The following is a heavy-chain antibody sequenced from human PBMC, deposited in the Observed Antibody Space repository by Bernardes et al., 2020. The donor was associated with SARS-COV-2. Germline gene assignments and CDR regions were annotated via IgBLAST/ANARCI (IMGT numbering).Heavy chain of an antibody. J-gene: IGHJ5*02. Sequence: ASVKVSCKASGYTFTSYDINWVRQATGQGLEWMGWMNPNSGNTGYAQKFQGRVTMTRNTSISTAYMELSSLRSEDTAVYYCARAPFCGGDCYTPLNWFDPWGQGTLVTVSS. CDR3: ARAPFCGGDCYTPLNWFDP. CDR1: GYTFTSYD. V-gene: IGHV1-8*01. D-gene: IGHD2-21*01. CDR2: MNPNSGNT.